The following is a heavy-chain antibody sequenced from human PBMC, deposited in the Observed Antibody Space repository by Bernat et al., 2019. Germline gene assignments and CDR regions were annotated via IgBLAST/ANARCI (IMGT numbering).Heavy chain of an antibody. Sequence: QVQLVESGGGVVQPGGSLRLSCAASGFTFSSYAMHWVRQAPGKGLEWVALISYRGSNTYYADSVKGRFTISRDDSMNTLYLQLNSLRGEDTAIYYCARDPTAVANLPGYYFDYWGQGTLVTVSS. J-gene: IGHJ4*02. CDR3: ARDPTAVANLPGYYFDY. CDR2: ISYRGSNT. V-gene: IGHV3-30-3*01. D-gene: IGHD4-23*01. CDR1: GFTFSSYA.